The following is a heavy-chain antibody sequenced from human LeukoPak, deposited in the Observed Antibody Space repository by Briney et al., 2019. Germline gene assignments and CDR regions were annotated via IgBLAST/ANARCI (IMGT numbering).Heavy chain of an antibody. J-gene: IGHJ4*02. CDR2: IIPIFGTA. D-gene: IGHD4-17*01. CDR3: ARTPHGMTTVISFDY. CDR1: GGTFSSYA. V-gene: IGHV1-69*05. Sequence: ASVKVSCKASGGTFSSYAIRWVRQAPGQGLEWMGGIIPIFGTANYAQKFQGRVTITTDESTSTAYMELSSLRSEDTAVYYCARTPHGMTTVISFDYWGQGTLVTVSS.